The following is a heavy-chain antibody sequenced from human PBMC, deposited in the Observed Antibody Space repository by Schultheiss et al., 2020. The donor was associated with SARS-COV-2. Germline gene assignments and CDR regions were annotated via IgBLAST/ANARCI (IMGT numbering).Heavy chain of an antibody. J-gene: IGHJ3*02. CDR2: ISGSGGST. V-gene: IGHV3-23*01. Sequence: GESLKISCAASGFTFSDYYMSWIRQAPGKGLEWVSAISGSGGSTYYADSVKGRFTISRDNSKNTLYLQMNSLRAEDTAVYYCARVDGGDGAFDIWGQGTMVTVSS. CDR1: GFTFSDYY. D-gene: IGHD2-21*01. CDR3: ARVDGGDGAFDI.